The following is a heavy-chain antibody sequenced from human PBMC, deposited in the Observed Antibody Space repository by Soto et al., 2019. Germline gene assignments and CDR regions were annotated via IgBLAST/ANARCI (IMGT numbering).Heavy chain of an antibody. CDR3: ARAGRGYCSGFTGVSGVYGMDV. J-gene: IGHJ6*02. D-gene: IGHD2-15*01. CDR2: ISHVGNS. Sequence: QVQLQESGPGLVKPSGTLSLTCTVSGDSISSRNWWNWVRHPPGKGLEWVGQISHVGNSNYNQSLQSRVTISVDTSKNQFSPELSSVTAADTAVYYCARAGRGYCSGFTGVSGVYGMDVWGQGPTVTVSS. CDR1: GDSISSRNW. V-gene: IGHV4-4*02.